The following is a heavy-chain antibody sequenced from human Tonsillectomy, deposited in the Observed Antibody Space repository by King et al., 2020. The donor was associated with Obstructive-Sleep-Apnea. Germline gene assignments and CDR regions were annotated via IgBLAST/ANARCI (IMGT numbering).Heavy chain of an antibody. J-gene: IGHJ5*02. CDR3: TTGKFCGGDCYFNT. CDR2: IKPKPYAGTT. D-gene: IGHD2-21*02. V-gene: IGHV3-15*01. Sequence: EVQLVESGGGLVKPGGSLRLSCAASGFSFSNAWMSWVRQAPGKGLEWVGRIKPKPYAGTTDYAAPVKGRFTISRDDSKNTLYLQMNSLKTEDTALYYCTTGKFCGGDCYFNTWGQGTLVTVSS. CDR1: GFSFSNAW.